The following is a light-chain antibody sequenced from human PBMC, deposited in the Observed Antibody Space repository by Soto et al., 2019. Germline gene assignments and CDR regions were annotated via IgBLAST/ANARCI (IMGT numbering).Light chain of an antibody. CDR3: QQYNNWPGT. CDR1: QSVSSN. Sequence: EIVMTQSPATLSVSPGERATLSCRASQSVSSNLAWYQQKPGQAPRLLICGASTRATGIPARFSGSGSGTEFTLTISSLQSEDFAVYYCQQYNNWPGTFGQGTKV. J-gene: IGKJ1*01. V-gene: IGKV3-15*01. CDR2: GAS.